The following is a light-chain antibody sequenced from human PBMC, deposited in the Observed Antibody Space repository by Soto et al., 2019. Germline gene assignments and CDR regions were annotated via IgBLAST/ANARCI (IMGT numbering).Light chain of an antibody. V-gene: IGLV2-14*03. CDR2: GVS. CDR3: SSYKGSSTV. J-gene: IGLJ3*02. Sequence: QSVLTQPASVSGSPGQSIAISCTGSNGDVGGYNYVSWYQQHPGKAPKLWIFGVSNRPSGVSNRFSGSKSGNTASLPISGLQAEDEADYYCSSYKGSSTVFGGGTEVTVL. CDR1: NGDVGGYNY.